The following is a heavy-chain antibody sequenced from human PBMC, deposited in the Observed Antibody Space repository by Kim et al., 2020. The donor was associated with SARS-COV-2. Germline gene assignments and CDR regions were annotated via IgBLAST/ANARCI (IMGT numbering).Heavy chain of an antibody. D-gene: IGHD2-21*01. V-gene: IGHV5-51*01. CDR3: VRVSSFDGYRDYGMDL. CDR1: GNIFSFYW. CDR2: IFLHDSDT. J-gene: IGHJ6*02. Sequence: GESLKISCQRPGNIFSFYWVAWVRQRPGKGLEWMGNIFLHDSDTRYSPSLPGRFRISANKSSNSAFLTSTSLDASDSAIYYCVRVSSFDGYRDYGMDLWGPGTTVTVSS.